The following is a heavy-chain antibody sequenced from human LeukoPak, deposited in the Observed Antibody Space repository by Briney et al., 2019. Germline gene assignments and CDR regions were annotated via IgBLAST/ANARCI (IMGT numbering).Heavy chain of an antibody. CDR3: AREFATGD. CDR1: EFTFSTFW. D-gene: IGHD1-14*01. J-gene: IGHJ4*02. CDR2: INGDGGRT. Sequence: GGSLRLSCAASEFTFSTFWMHWVRQAPGKGLVWVSGINGDGGRTEYADSVKGRFTISRDNAKNTLYLQMNSLRGEDTAVYSCAREFATGDWGQGTLVTVSS. V-gene: IGHV3-74*03.